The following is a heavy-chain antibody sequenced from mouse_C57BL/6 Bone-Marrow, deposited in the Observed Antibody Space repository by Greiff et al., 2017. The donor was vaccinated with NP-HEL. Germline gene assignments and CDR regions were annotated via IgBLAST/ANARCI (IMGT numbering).Heavy chain of an antibody. V-gene: IGHV1-22*01. J-gene: IGHJ2*01. CDR3: ARKFITTVVAFDY. Sequence: EVKLQESGPELVKPGASVKMSCKASGYTFTDYNMHWVKQSHGKSLEWIGYINPNNGGTSYNQKFKGKATLTVNKSSSTAYMELRSLTSEDSAVYYCARKFITTVVAFDYWGQGTTLTVSS. CDR2: INPNNGGT. CDR1: GYTFTDYN. D-gene: IGHD1-1*01.